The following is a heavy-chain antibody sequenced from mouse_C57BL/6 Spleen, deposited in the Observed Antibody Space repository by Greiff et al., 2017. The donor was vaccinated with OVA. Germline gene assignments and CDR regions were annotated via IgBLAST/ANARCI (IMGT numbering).Heavy chain of an antibody. J-gene: IGHJ1*03. V-gene: IGHV1-26*01. CDR1: GYTFTDYY. CDR3: ARTWDWYFDV. CDR2: INPNNGGT. Sequence: EVQLQQSGPELVKPGASVKISCKASGYTFTDYYMNWVKQSHGRSLEWIGDINPNNGGTSYNQKFKGKATLTVDKSSSTAYMEHRSLTSEDSAVYYCARTWDWYFDVWGTGTTVTVSS.